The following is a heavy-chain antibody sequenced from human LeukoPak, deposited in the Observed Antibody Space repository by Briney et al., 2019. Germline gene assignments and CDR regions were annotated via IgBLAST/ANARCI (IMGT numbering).Heavy chain of an antibody. CDR2: INPNSGGT. V-gene: IGHV1-2*02. J-gene: IGHJ5*02. Sequence: VKVSCKASGYTFTGNYIHWVRQAPGQGLEWMGWINPNSGGTNYAQRFQGRVTVTRDTSISTAYMELSRLRSDDTAFYYCARYDSTVNWFDPWGQGTLVTVSS. D-gene: IGHD3-22*01. CDR1: GYTFTGNY. CDR3: ARYDSTVNWFDP.